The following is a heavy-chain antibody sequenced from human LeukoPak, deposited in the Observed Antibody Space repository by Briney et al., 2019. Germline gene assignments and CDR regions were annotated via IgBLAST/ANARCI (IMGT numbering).Heavy chain of an antibody. Sequence: GGSLRLSCAASGFTFSSYWMHWVRHAPGKGLVWVSRINSDGSSTSYADSVRGRFSISRDNAKNTLYLQMNSLRAEDTAVYYCARGLSGYASSLGYWGQGTLVTVSA. D-gene: IGHD6-6*01. J-gene: IGHJ4*02. V-gene: IGHV3-74*01. CDR2: INSDGSST. CDR1: GFTFSSYW. CDR3: ARGLSGYASSLGY.